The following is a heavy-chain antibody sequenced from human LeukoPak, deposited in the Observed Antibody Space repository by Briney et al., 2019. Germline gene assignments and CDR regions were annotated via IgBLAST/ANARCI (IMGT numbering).Heavy chain of an antibody. V-gene: IGHV3-53*01. Sequence: GGSLRLSCAASGFTVSSNYMSWVRQAPGKGLEWVSVIYSGGSTYYADSVTGRFTISRDNSKNTLYLQMNSLRAEDTAVYYCARVRADFWSGYYTGNYFDYWGQGTLVTVSS. J-gene: IGHJ4*02. D-gene: IGHD3-3*01. CDR2: IYSGGST. CDR3: ARVRADFWSGYYTGNYFDY. CDR1: GFTVSSNY.